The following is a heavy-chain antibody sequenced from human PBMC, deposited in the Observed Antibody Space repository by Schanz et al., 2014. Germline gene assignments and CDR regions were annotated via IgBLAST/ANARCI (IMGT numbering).Heavy chain of an antibody. J-gene: IGHJ6*02. D-gene: IGHD3-9*01. Sequence: QVQLVESGGGVVQPGGSLRLSCAASGFIFSNYGMHWVRQAPGKGLEWVAVIWSDGSGKYYADSVTGRFTISRDSPKNTQYLQMNSLRAEDTALYYCARDSGPYYDKSMDVWGQGTTVAVSS. CDR2: IWSDGSGK. CDR1: GFIFSNYG. CDR3: ARDSGPYYDKSMDV. V-gene: IGHV3-33*01.